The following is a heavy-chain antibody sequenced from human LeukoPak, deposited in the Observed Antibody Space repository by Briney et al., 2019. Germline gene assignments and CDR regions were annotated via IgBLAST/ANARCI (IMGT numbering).Heavy chain of an antibody. CDR2: IYYSGST. CDR1: GGSISTYY. Sequence: SETLSLTCTVSGGSISTYYWSWIRQPPGKGLEWIGYIYYSGSTNYNPSLKSRVTISLDTSKNQFSLKLSSVTAADTAVYYCARVLGYCSGGSCYPFDPWGQGTLVTVSS. V-gene: IGHV4-59*01. J-gene: IGHJ5*02. CDR3: ARVLGYCSGGSCYPFDP. D-gene: IGHD2-15*01.